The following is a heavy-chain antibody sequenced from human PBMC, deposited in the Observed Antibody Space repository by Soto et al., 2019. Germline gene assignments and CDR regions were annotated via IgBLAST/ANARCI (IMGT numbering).Heavy chain of an antibody. CDR3: AHRVLRTVFGLVTTTAIYFDF. CDR1: GFSLTPSGVG. J-gene: IGHJ4*02. CDR2: FYWDDDK. Sequence: QITLNESGPTVVRPTETLTLTCRFSGFSLTPSGVGVGWIRQSPGKAPEWLALFYWDDDKRYSASLKSRLTITKDTSKNQVVLTVSYLDPTDTATYYCAHRVLRTVFGLVTTTAIYFDFWGQGTPVAFSS. D-gene: IGHD3-3*01. V-gene: IGHV2-5*02.